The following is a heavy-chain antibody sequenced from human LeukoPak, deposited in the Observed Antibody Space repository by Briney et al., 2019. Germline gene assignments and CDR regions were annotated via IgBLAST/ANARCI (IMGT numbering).Heavy chain of an antibody. CDR3: AREIGRDYDILTGYPVDY. J-gene: IGHJ4*02. V-gene: IGHV1-46*01. Sequence: ASVKVSCKASGYTFTSYYMHWVRQAPGQGLEWMGIINPSGGSTSYAQKFQGRVTMTRDTSTSTVYMELSSLRSEDTAVYYCAREIGRDYDILTGYPVDYWGQGTLVTVSS. CDR1: GYTFTSYY. D-gene: IGHD3-9*01. CDR2: INPSGGST.